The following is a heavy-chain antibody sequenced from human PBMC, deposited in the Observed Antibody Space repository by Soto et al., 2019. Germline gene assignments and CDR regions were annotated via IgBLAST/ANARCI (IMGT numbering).Heavy chain of an antibody. V-gene: IGHV3-48*02. CDR2: ISISSSTI. CDR3: ARGIGYYDSSGYYYFDY. J-gene: IGHJ4*02. CDR1: GFTFSSYS. D-gene: IGHD3-22*01. Sequence: GGSLRLSCAASGFTFSSYSMNWVRQAPGKGLEWVSYISISSSTIYYADSVKGLFTISRDNAKNSLYLQMNSLRDEDTAVYYCARGIGYYDSSGYYYFDYWGQGTLVTVSS.